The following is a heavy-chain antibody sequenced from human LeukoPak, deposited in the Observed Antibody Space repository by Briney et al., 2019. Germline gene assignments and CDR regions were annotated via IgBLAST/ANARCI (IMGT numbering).Heavy chain of an antibody. Sequence: GGSLRLSCAASGFTLSTYSMNWVRQAPGKGLEWIAYISSSAVYYADSVKGRFTISRDNAKDSLYLQMNSLRVDDTAVYYCARRYFDLWGRGTLVSVSS. CDR3: ARRYFDL. CDR1: GFTLSTYS. V-gene: IGHV3-48*04. J-gene: IGHJ2*01. CDR2: ISSSAV.